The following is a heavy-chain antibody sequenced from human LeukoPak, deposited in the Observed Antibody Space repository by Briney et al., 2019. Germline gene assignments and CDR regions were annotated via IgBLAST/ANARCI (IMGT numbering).Heavy chain of an antibody. CDR2: VSYSGDGT. CDR3: AKPGYDFWSGSYGMDV. Sequence: GGSLRLSCAASAFTFSSHDMSWVHQAPGKGLEWVSGVSYSGDGTYYADSVKGRFAISRDNSKNTLYLQMNSLRAEDTAVYYCAKPGYDFWSGSYGMDVWGQGTTVTVSS. V-gene: IGHV3-23*01. J-gene: IGHJ6*02. D-gene: IGHD3-3*01. CDR1: AFTFSSHD.